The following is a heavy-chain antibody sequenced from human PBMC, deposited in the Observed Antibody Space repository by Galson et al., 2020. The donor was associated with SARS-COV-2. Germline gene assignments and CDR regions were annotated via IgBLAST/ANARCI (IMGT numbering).Heavy chain of an antibody. J-gene: IGHJ4*02. CDR1: GGSISSSSYY. CDR2: IYYSGST. V-gene: IGHV4-39*01. D-gene: IGHD2-2*01. CDR3: ARLDCSSTSCFHAENQGYFDY. Sequence: ETSETLSLTCTVSGGSISSSSYYWGWIRQPPGKGLEWIGSIYYSGSTYYNPSLKSRVTISVDTSKNQFSLKLSSVTAADTAVYYCARLDCSSTSCFHAENQGYFDYWGQGTLVTVSS.